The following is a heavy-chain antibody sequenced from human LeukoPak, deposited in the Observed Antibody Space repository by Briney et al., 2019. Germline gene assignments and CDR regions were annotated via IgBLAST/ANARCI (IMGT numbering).Heavy chain of an antibody. CDR2: IYYSGST. Sequence: SETLSLTCTVSGGSISSSSYYWGWLRQPPGKGLEWNGSIYYSGSTYYNPSLKSRVTISVDTSKNQFSLKLSSVTAADTAVYYCASIATRHQGFDYWGQGTLVTVSS. J-gene: IGHJ4*02. CDR3: ASIATRHQGFDY. V-gene: IGHV4-39*01. D-gene: IGHD2-15*01. CDR1: GGSISSSSYY.